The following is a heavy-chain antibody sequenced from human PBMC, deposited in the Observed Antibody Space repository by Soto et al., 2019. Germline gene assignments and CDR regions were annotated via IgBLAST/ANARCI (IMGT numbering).Heavy chain of an antibody. V-gene: IGHV5-51*01. CDR3: ATLKRGSYFFDY. Sequence: PGESLKISCKGSGYRFTSYWIGWVRQTPGKGLEWMGIIHPGDSDARYSPSFQGQVTISVDKSISTAYLHWNSLRASDTAMYYCATLKRGSYFFDYWGQGTRVTVSS. CDR2: IHPGDSDA. J-gene: IGHJ4*02. D-gene: IGHD3-16*01. CDR1: GYRFTSYW.